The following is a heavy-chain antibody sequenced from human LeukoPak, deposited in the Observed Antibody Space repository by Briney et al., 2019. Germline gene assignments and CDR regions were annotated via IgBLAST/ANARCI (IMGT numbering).Heavy chain of an antibody. Sequence: SETLSLTCTVSGGSISSYYWSWIRQPPGKGLEWIGYIYYSGSTNYNPSLKSRVTISVDTSKDQFSLKLSSVTAADTAVYYCARGGGRDWFDPWGQGTLVTVSS. D-gene: IGHD2-15*01. J-gene: IGHJ5*02. CDR1: GGSISSYY. V-gene: IGHV4-59*01. CDR2: IYYSGST. CDR3: ARGGGRDWFDP.